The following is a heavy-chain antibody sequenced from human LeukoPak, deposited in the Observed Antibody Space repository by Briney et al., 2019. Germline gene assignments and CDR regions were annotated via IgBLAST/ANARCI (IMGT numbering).Heavy chain of an antibody. CDR2: IYYSGTT. Sequence: SETLSLTCTVSGGSISSYYWSWIRQPPGKGLEWIGYIYYSGTTNYNPSLKSRVTISVDTSKNQFSLKLSSVTAADTAVYYCARGVYIAAAQYGYWGQGSLVTVSS. CDR1: GGSISSYY. CDR3: ARGVYIAAAQYGY. V-gene: IGHV4-59*01. J-gene: IGHJ4*02. D-gene: IGHD6-13*01.